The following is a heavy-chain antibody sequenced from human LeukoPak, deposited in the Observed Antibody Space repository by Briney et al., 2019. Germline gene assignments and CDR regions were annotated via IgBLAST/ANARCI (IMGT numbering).Heavy chain of an antibody. V-gene: IGHV1-18*01. CDR1: GYTFTSYG. CDR2: ISAYNGNT. Sequence: ASVKVSCKASGYTFTSYGISWVRQAPGQGLEWMGWISAYNGNTIYAQKLQGRVTMTTDTSTSTAYMELRSLRSDDTAVYYCAREYCDSTSCYKDLDYWGQGTLVTVSS. CDR3: AREYCDSTSCYKDLDY. J-gene: IGHJ4*02. D-gene: IGHD2/OR15-2a*01.